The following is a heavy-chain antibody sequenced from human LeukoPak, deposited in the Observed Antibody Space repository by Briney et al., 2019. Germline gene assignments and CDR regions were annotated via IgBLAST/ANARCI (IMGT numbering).Heavy chain of an antibody. V-gene: IGHV3-23*01. CDR2: ISGSGGST. CDR1: GFTFSSYA. Sequence: GGSLRLSCAASGFTFSSYAMSWVCQAPGKGLEWVSAISGSGGSTYYADSVKGRFTISRDNSKNTLYLQMNSLRAENTAVYYCAKDLEYYYYMDVWGKGTMVTVSS. CDR3: AKDLEYYYYMDV. J-gene: IGHJ6*03.